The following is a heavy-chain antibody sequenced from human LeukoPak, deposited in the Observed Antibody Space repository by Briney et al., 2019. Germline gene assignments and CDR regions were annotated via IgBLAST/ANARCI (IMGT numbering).Heavy chain of an antibody. J-gene: IGHJ4*02. D-gene: IGHD2-21*02. V-gene: IGHV4-39*07. CDR1: GGSISSRTHY. Sequence: SETLSLTCSVSGGSISSRTHYWAWIRQPPGKGLEWIGSINYSGKLTYNPSLKSRVTVSIDTSKNQFSLTLSSVTAADTAVYYCARDFGDWRTDYWGQETLVTVSS. CDR3: ARDFGDWRTDY. CDR2: INYSGKL.